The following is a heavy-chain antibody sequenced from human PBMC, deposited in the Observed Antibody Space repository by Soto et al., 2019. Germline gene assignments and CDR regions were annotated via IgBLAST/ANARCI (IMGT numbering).Heavy chain of an antibody. V-gene: IGHV3-53*01. CDR3: ARGIKRGIAVAGTPLYNWFDP. Sequence: EVQLVESGGGLIQPGGSLRLSCAASGFTVSSNYMSWVRQAPGKGLEWVSVIYSGGSTYYADSVKGRFTISRDNSKNTLYLQMNSLRVEDTAVYYCARGIKRGIAVAGTPLYNWFDPWGQGTLVTVSS. D-gene: IGHD6-19*01. J-gene: IGHJ5*02. CDR1: GFTVSSNY. CDR2: IYSGGST.